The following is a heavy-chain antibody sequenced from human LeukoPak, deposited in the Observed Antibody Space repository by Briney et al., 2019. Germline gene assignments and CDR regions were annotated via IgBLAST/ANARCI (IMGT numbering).Heavy chain of an antibody. CDR2: INPNRGDT. J-gene: IGHJ4*02. Sequence: GASLRVSCTPSAYSFTPYYIHWVRQAPGQGLEWIGWINPNRGDTNYAKKFQGRVTLTNDTSISTAFMELYSLRSDDTAVYYCARDLPSGNHQRFYFDYWGRGTLITVSS. D-gene: IGHD1-14*01. V-gene: IGHV1-2*02. CDR3: ARDLPSGNHQRFYFDY. CDR1: AYSFTPYY.